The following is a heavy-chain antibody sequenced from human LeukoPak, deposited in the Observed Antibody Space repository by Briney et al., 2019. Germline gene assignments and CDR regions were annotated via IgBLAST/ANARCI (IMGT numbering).Heavy chain of an antibody. CDR2: INHSGST. J-gene: IGHJ5*02. CDR3: ARGFTVTTRRVFDH. D-gene: IGHD4-11*01. CDR1: GGSFSGYY. V-gene: IGHV4-34*01. Sequence: SETLSLTCAVYGGSFSGYYWSWIRQPPGKGLEWIGEINHSGSTNYNPSLKSRVTISVDTSKNQFSLKLSSVTAADTAVYYCARGFTVTTRRVFDHWGQGTLVTVSS.